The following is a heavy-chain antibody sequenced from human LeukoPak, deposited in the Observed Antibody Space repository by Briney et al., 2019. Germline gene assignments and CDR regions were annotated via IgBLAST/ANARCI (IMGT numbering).Heavy chain of an antibody. CDR3: ARDAETPGPIMTTYYYYMDV. V-gene: IGHV3-48*03. Sequence: GGSLTLSCAASGFTFSTYEMDWVRQAPGKGLGWVSYITSSGSTKYYADSVKGRFTISRDNAKNSLYLQMNSLRPEDTAVYYCARDAETPGPIMTTYYYYMDVWGKGTTVTISS. J-gene: IGHJ6*03. D-gene: IGHD4-11*01. CDR2: ITSSGSTK. CDR1: GFTFSTYE.